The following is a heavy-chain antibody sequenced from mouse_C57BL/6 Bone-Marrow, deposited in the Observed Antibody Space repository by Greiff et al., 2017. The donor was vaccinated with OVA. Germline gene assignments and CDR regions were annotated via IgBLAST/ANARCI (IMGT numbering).Heavy chain of an antibody. J-gene: IGHJ1*03. D-gene: IGHD1-1*01. CDR1: GFTFSDYY. CDR2: INYDGSST. Sequence: EVQVVESEGGLVQPGSSMKLSCTASGFTFSDYYMAWVRQVPEKGLEWVANINYDGSSTYYLDSLKSRFIISRDNAKNILYLQMSSLKSEDTATYYCARAYGDWYFDVWGTGTTVTVSS. V-gene: IGHV5-16*01. CDR3: ARAYGDWYFDV.